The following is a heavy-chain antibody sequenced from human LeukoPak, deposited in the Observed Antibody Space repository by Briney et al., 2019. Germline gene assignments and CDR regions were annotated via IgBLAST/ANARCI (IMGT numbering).Heavy chain of an antibody. CDR2: IDGDGSST. CDR1: GFTFSSYW. Sequence: GGSLRLSCAASGFTFSSYWMQWVRQAPGKGLVWVSRIDGDGSSTNYADSVKGRFTISRDNSKNTLYLQMSSLRAEDTAVYYCVKDFIVGGLFDYWGQGTLVTVSS. D-gene: IGHD1-26*01. CDR3: VKDFIVGGLFDY. J-gene: IGHJ4*02. V-gene: IGHV3-74*01.